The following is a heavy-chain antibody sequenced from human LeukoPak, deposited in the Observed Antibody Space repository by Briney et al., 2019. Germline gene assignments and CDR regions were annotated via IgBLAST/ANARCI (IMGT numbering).Heavy chain of an antibody. D-gene: IGHD3-22*01. J-gene: IGHJ4*02. CDR3: ARDRWDSRGYYYQY. V-gene: IGHV3-48*04. CDR1: GFTFSSYG. Sequence: PGGSLRLSCAASGFTFSSYGMHWVRQAPGKGLEWVSYISDSGRTTFYADSVKGRFTISRDNAKNSLYLQMSSLRAEDTAVYYCARDRWDSRGYYYQYWGQGTLVTVSS. CDR2: ISDSGRTT.